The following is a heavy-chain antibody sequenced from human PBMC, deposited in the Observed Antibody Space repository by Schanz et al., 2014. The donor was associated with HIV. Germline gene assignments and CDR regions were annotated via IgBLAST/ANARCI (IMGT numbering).Heavy chain of an antibody. D-gene: IGHD6-13*01. J-gene: IGHJ4*02. CDR3: ARDSTMDYFDY. V-gene: IGHV4-34*02. CDR1: VRSFSGYY. Sequence: QVQLQQWGAGLLKPSETLSLTCAVYVRSFSGYYWSWIRQPPGKELEWIGEINHLGSTNYNPSLKSRVAMAVDTSKNQFSLKLSSVTAADTAVYYCARDSTMDYFDYWGQGTLVTVSS. CDR2: INHLGST.